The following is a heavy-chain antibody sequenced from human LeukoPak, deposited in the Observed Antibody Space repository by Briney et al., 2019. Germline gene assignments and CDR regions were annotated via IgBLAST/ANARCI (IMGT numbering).Heavy chain of an antibody. J-gene: IGHJ4*02. CDR1: GFTFSSYW. D-gene: IGHD2/OR15-2a*01. Sequence: GGSLRLSCAASGFTFSSYWMTWVRQAPGKELEWVASIKHDGSDKYYVDSVKGRFTISRDNAKNSLYLQMNSLRVDDTAVYYCARYFSFESGSFYRPSDYWGQGSLVTVSS. V-gene: IGHV3-7*01. CDR3: ARYFSFESGSFYRPSDY. CDR2: IKHDGSDK.